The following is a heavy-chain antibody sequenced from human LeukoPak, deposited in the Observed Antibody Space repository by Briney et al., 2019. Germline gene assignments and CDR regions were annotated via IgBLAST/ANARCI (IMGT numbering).Heavy chain of an antibody. CDR3: ARSQADFWSGFLHMVHYYYYYMDV. J-gene: IGHJ6*03. V-gene: IGHV4-59*01. D-gene: IGHD3-3*01. CDR2: IYYSGST. CDR1: GGSISSYY. Sequence: SETLSLTCTVSGGSISSYYWSWIRQPPGKGLEWIGYIYYSGSTNYNPSLKSRVTISVDTSKNQFSLKLSSVTAADTAVYYCARSQADFWSGFLHMVHYYYYYMDVWGKGTTVTVSS.